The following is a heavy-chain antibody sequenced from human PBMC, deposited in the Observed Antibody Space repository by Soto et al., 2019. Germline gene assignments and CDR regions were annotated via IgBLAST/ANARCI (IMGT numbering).Heavy chain of an antibody. CDR1: GFTVSSNY. J-gene: IGHJ4*02. CDR3: ARDPSPSVGDGYEIYFDY. V-gene: IGHV3-66*01. CDR2: IYSGGST. Sequence: GGSLRLSCAASGFTVSSNYMSWVRQAPGKGLEWVSVIYSGGSTYYADSVKGRFTISRDNSKNTLYLQMNSLRAEDTAVYYCARDPSPSVGDGYEIYFDYWGQGTLVTVSS. D-gene: IGHD5-12*01.